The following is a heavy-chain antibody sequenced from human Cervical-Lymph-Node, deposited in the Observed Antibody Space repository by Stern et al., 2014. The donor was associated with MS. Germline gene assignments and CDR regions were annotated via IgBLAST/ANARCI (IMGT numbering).Heavy chain of an antibody. CDR1: GYKFSIYW. CDR2: IYPGDSET. J-gene: IGHJ4*02. V-gene: IGHV5-51*01. Sequence: VQLVQSGAELIRPGESLKISCKGSGYKFSIYWIAWGRQMPGKGMEWMGIIYPGDSETRYSPAFQSQVTMSADKSTSTAYLQWSSLNASDTAMYFCARQTTAWASDVWGQGTLVTVSS. CDR3: ARQTTAWASDV. D-gene: IGHD1-14*01.